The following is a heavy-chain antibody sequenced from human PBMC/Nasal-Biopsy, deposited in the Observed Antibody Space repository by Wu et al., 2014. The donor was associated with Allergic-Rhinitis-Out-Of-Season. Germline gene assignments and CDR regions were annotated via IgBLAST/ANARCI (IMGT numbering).Heavy chain of an antibody. D-gene: IGHD5-18*01. J-gene: IGHJ4*02. CDR2: IKEDGSEK. Sequence: LRLSCAASGFTFSSYWMSWVRQAPGKGLEWVTNIKEDGSEKYYVDSVKGRFTISRDNAKNSLYLQMNSLRAEDTAVYYCARRGYSYAFRFDYWGQGTLVTVSS. V-gene: IGHV3-7*03. CDR1: GFTFSSYW. CDR3: ARRGYSYAFRFDY.